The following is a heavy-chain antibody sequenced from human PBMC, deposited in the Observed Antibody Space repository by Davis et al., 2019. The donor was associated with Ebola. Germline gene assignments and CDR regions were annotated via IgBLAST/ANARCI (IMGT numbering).Heavy chain of an antibody. D-gene: IGHD1-26*01. CDR3: AKDPRTTRLGAIFDY. Sequence: GESLKISCAASGFTVSSNYMSWVRQAPGKGLEWVSAISGSGGSTYYADSVKGRFTISRDNSKNTLYLQMNSLRAEDTAVYYCAKDPRTTRLGAIFDYWGQGTLVTVSS. J-gene: IGHJ4*02. CDR2: ISGSGGST. CDR1: GFTVSSNY. V-gene: IGHV3-23*01.